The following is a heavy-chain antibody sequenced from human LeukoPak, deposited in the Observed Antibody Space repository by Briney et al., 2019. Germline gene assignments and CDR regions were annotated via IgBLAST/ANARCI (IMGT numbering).Heavy chain of an antibody. CDR3: VKDLGLAAAGTPGDY. CDR2: ISSNGGST. D-gene: IGHD6-13*01. V-gene: IGHV3-64D*06. CDR1: GFTFSSYA. Sequence: GGSLRLSCSASGFTFSSYAMHWVRQAPGKGLESVSAISSNGGSTYYADSVKGRFTISRDNSKNTLYLQMSSLRAEDTAVYYCVKDLGLAAAGTPGDYWGQGTLVTVSS. J-gene: IGHJ4*02.